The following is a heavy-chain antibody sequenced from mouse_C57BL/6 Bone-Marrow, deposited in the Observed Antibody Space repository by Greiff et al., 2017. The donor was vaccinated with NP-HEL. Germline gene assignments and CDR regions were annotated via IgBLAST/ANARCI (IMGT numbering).Heavy chain of an antibody. V-gene: IGHV1-69*01. J-gene: IGHJ3*01. Sequence: QVQLQQPGAELVMPGASVKLSCKASGYTFTSYWMHWVKHRPGQGLAWIGEIDPSDSYSNYNQKFKGKSTLTVDQSSSTAYMQLSSLTSEDSAVYYCAREDDYEGFAYWGQGTLVTVSA. CDR2: IDPSDSYS. CDR3: AREDDYEGFAY. CDR1: GYTFTSYW. D-gene: IGHD2-4*01.